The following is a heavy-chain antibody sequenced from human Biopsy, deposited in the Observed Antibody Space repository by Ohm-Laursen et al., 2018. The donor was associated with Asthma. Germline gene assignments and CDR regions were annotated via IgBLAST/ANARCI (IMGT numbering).Heavy chain of an antibody. CDR2: ISSRGSNL. V-gene: IGHV3-11*01. Sequence: SLRLSCAASGFSFSDYYMIWIRQAPGKGLEWVAYISSRGSNLYYADSVKGRFTISRDNPKKSVYLQLDSLRVEDTAVYYCARGYSTSWYFGYWGQGTVVTVSS. D-gene: IGHD6-13*01. CDR1: GFSFSDYY. CDR3: ARGYSTSWYFGY. J-gene: IGHJ4*02.